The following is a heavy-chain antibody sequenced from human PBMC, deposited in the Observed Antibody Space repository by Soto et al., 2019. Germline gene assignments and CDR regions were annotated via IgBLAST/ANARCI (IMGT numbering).Heavy chain of an antibody. V-gene: IGHV3-74*01. D-gene: IGHD6-19*01. CDR3: VRAWAGY. CDR1: GFTFSSYW. CDR2: INSDGSAI. J-gene: IGHJ4*02. Sequence: GGSLRLSCAASGFTFSSYWMHWIRQAPGKGLVWVSRINSDGSAINYADSVKGRFTVSRDNAKNTLYLQMNSLRAEDTAVYYCVRAWAGYWGQGTLVTV.